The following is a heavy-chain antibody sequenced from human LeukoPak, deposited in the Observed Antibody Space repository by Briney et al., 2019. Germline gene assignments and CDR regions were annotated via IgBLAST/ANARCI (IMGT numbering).Heavy chain of an antibody. J-gene: IGHJ5*02. CDR2: IYGGASP. V-gene: IGHV3-53*01. Sequence: PGGSLRLSCAASGFIVSSNYVGWVRQAPGKGLEWVTVIYGGASPYYADSVKGRFTISRDNSKNTLYLQMNSLRAEDTAVYYCARQVVGATNWFDPWGPGTLVTVSS. CDR3: ARQVVGATNWFDP. CDR1: GFIVSSNY. D-gene: IGHD2-15*01.